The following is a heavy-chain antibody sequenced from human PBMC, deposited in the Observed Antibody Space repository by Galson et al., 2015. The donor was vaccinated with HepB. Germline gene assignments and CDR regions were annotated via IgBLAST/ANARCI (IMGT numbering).Heavy chain of an antibody. CDR3: AKDWQWLTDY. CDR2: ISSDRSIV. CDR1: GFTFHTTS. Sequence: SLRLACAADGFTFHTTSLHWVGQAPRDRLECVAIISSDRSIVYYADSVRGRFTISRDNSKNTLYLQMNSLRIEDTAVYYCAKDWQWLTDYWGQGTLVTVSS. D-gene: IGHD6-19*01. J-gene: IGHJ4*02. V-gene: IGHV3-30-3*01.